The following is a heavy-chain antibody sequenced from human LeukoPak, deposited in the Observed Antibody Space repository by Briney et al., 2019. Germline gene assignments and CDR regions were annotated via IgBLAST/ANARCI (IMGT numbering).Heavy chain of an antibody. Sequence: GGSLRLSCAASGFTFSSYEMNWVRQAPGKGPEWLSYISSGGSTIYYADSVKGRFTISRDNAKNSLYLQLNSLRAEDTAVYYCARAPGSSGYAFDIWGQGTVVTVSS. V-gene: IGHV3-48*03. CDR2: ISSGGSTI. D-gene: IGHD6-13*01. J-gene: IGHJ3*02. CDR3: ARAPGSSGYAFDI. CDR1: GFTFSSYE.